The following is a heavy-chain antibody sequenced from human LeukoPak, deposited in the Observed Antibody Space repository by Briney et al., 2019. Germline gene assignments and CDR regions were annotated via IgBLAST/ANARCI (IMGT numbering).Heavy chain of an antibody. CDR1: GFSVSSKY. D-gene: IGHD5-12*01. J-gene: IGHJ4*02. CDR3: AKGPRAGEYSAYKFAY. CDR2: IYNDGST. Sequence: GGSLGLSCAISGFSVSSKYMSWVRQAPGKGPEWVSVIYNDGSTYYADSVKGRFTISRDNSKNTLYLQMNSLRAEDTAVYYCAKGPRAGEYSAYKFAYGGQEPRVTVPS. V-gene: IGHV3-53*01.